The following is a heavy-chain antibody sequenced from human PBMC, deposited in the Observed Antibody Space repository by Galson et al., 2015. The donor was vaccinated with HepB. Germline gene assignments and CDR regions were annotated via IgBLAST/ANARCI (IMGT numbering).Heavy chain of an antibody. J-gene: IGHJ4*02. CDR2: IYSSGST. V-gene: IGHV4-31*03. CDR1: GDSISSGAYY. CDR3: ARDRQEGSGAGRLEY. D-gene: IGHD3-10*01. Sequence: LSLTCTVSGDSISSGAYYWNWIRHYPGKGLEWIGYIYSSGSTYYNPSLKSRVTISVDTSKNQFSLRLNSLTAADTAVYYCARDRQEGSGAGRLEYWGQGTLVTVSS.